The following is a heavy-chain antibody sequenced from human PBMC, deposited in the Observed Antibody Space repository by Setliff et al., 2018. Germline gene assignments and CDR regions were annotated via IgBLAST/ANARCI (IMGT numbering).Heavy chain of an antibody. V-gene: IGHV1-8*03. CDR2: MNPNSGNT. Sequence: ASVKVSCKASGYTFTSYDINWVRQATGQGLEWMGWMNPNSGNTGYAQKFQGRVTITRNTSISTAYMELSSLRADDTAVYYCARINFYVSSGYYYAPELWGQGTTVTVSS. CDR3: ARINFYVSSGYYYAPEL. D-gene: IGHD3-22*01. CDR1: GYTFTSYD. J-gene: IGHJ4*02.